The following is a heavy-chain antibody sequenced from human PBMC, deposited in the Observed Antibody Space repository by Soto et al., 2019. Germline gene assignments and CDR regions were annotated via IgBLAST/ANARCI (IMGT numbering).Heavy chain of an antibody. CDR2: ISAYNGNT. CDR3: ARASFCSGGSCYDAHKKYYYYYYMDV. Sequence: QVQLVQSGAEVKKPGASVKVSCKASGYTFTSYGISWVRQAPGQGLEWMGWISAYNGNTNYAQKLQGRVTMTTDTSTTTANMELRSLRSDDTVVYYCARASFCSGGSCYDAHKKYYYYYYMDVWGKGTTVTVSS. J-gene: IGHJ6*03. V-gene: IGHV1-18*01. D-gene: IGHD2-15*01. CDR1: GYTFTSYG.